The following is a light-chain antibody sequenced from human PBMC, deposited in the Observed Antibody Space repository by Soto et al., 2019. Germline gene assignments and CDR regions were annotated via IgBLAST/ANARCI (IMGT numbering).Light chain of an antibody. CDR3: QSYDRSLRTYV. CDR2: GNS. V-gene: IGLV1-40*01. CDR1: SSNIGAGYD. J-gene: IGLJ1*01. Sequence: QSLLTHSPSLSGAPGQRVTISCSGSSSNIGAGYDVNWYRQLPGTAPKLLIYGNSDRPSGVPDRFSGSKSGTSASLAITGLQAEDEADYFCQSYDRSLRTYVFGTGTKVTVL.